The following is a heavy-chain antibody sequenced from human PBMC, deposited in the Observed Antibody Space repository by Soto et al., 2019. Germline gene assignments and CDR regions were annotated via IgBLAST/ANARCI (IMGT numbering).Heavy chain of an antibody. J-gene: IGHJ5*02. CDR1: GGTFNSYD. D-gene: IGHD3-22*01. CDR2: IIPIVETP. V-gene: IGHV1-69*13. Sequence: ASVKVSCKASGGTFNSYDINWVRQAPGQGLEWMGGIIPIVETPKYAQKFQGRVTINADESTYTVYMELSSLRSEDTAMYYCARLSRPNYYDTSGFFKDNWFDPWGQGTLVTVSS. CDR3: ARLSRPNYYDTSGFFKDNWFDP.